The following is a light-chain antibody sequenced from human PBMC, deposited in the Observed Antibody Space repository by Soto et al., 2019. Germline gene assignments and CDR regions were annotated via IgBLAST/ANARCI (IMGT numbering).Light chain of an antibody. Sequence: EVMMTQSPATLSVSPGERATLSCSASQSVYSNLAWYQQKPGQAPRLLIYGASSRATGIPDRFSGSGSGTDFTLTISRLEPEDFAVYYCQQYGSSPITFGQGTRLETK. CDR2: GAS. V-gene: IGKV3-20*01. CDR1: QSVYSN. J-gene: IGKJ5*01. CDR3: QQYGSSPIT.